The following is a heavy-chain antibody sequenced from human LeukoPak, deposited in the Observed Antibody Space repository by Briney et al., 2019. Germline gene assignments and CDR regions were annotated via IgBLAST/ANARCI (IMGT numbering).Heavy chain of an antibody. CDR3: ARHGSPRYCSGGSCYSQVPFHY. J-gene: IGHJ4*02. Sequence: PSETQSLTCTVSGDSISSRSYYWPWIRQPPGKGLEWIGSIYYSGSTYYNPSLKSRVTISVDTSKNQYSLKLSSVTAVDTAVYYCARHGSPRYCSGGSCYSQVPFHYWGEGALVTVSS. CDR2: IYYSGST. CDR1: GDSISSRSYY. V-gene: IGHV4-39*01. D-gene: IGHD2-15*01.